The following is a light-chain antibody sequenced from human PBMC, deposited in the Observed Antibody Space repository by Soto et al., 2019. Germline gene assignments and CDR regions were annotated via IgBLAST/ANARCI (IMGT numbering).Light chain of an antibody. CDR1: SSNIGTNY. V-gene: IGLV1-47*02. Sequence: QLVLTQPPSASGTPGQRVTISCSGSSSNIGTNYVYWYQQLTGTAPKLLIDGSDQWPSGVPDRFSGFKSGTSASLAISGLGSEDEGDYYCAAWDGTLGAWMFGGGTQLTVL. J-gene: IGLJ3*02. CDR3: AAWDGTLGAWM. CDR2: GSD.